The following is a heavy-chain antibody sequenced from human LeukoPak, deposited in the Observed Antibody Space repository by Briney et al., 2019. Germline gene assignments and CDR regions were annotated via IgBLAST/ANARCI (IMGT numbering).Heavy chain of an antibody. V-gene: IGHV3-30*02. D-gene: IGHD3-10*01. Sequence: GGSLRLSCAASGFTFSSYGMHWVRQAPGKGLEWVAFIRYDGSNKYYADSVKGRFTISRDNAQNSLYLQMNSLRAEDTAVYYCAREDIGDYYGSGSYSDYFDYWGQGTLVTVSS. CDR3: AREDIGDYYGSGSYSDYFDY. CDR1: GFTFSSYG. CDR2: IRYDGSNK. J-gene: IGHJ4*02.